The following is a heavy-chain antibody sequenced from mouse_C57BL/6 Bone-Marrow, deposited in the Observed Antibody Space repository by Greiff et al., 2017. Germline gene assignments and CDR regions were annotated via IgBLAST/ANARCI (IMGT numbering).Heavy chain of an antibody. V-gene: IGHV1-81*01. CDR3: ASQLTGWFAY. D-gene: IGHD4-1*01. J-gene: IGHJ3*01. CDR2: IYPRSGNT. Sequence: VQLQQSGAELARPGASVKLSCKASGYTFTSYGISWVKQRTGQGLEWIGEIYPRSGNTYYNEKFKGKATLTADKSSSTAYMELRSLTSEDSAVYFCASQLTGWFAYWGQGTLVTVSA. CDR1: GYTFTSYG.